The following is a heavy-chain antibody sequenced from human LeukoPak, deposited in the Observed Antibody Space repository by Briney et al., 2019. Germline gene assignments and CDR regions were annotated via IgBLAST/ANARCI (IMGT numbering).Heavy chain of an antibody. CDR3: AVALGYYVDV. CDR1: GFTFSSYA. V-gene: IGHV3-23*01. D-gene: IGHD1-26*01. CDR2: ITASGGST. Sequence: GGSLRLSCAASGFTFSSYAMTWVRQAPGKGLEWVSGITASGGSTYYADSVKGRFTISRDNSKNTLYLQVNSLRADDTGMYYCAVALGYYVDVWGQGTTVIVSS. J-gene: IGHJ6*02.